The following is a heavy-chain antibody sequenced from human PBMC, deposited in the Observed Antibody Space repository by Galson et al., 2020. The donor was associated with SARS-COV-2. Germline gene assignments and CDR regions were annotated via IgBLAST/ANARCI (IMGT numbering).Heavy chain of an antibody. CDR2: IWYDGSKK. V-gene: IGHV3-33*01. CDR1: GFTFSSNG. Sequence: SLKISCAASGFTFSSNGMQWVRQAPGKGLEWVAVIWYDGSKKYYADSVKGRFAISRDNSKNTLWLQMNNLRAEDTAVDYCARMSGSWLDYWGQGTLVTVSS. CDR3: ARMSGSWLDY. D-gene: IGHD1-26*01. J-gene: IGHJ4*02.